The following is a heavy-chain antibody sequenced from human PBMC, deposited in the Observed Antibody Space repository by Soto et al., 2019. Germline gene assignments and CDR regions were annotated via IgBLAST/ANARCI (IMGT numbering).Heavy chain of an antibody. CDR2: INHSGST. CDR3: ARALTTPGRTYYYYMDV. Sequence: SETLSLTCAVYGGSFSGYYWSWIRQPPGKGLEWIGEINHSGSTNYNPSLKSRVTISVDTSKNQFSLKLSSVTAADTAVYYCARALTTPGRTYYYYMDVWGKGTTVTAP. D-gene: IGHD4-17*01. J-gene: IGHJ6*03. CDR1: GGSFSGYY. V-gene: IGHV4-34*01.